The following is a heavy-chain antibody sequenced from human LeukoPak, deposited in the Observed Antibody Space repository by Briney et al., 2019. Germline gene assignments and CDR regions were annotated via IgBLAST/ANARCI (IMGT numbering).Heavy chain of an antibody. CDR2: ISGSGGST. D-gene: IGHD2-2*01. CDR3: AKEGWDCSSTSCPPA. J-gene: IGHJ5*02. V-gene: IGHV3-23*01. CDR1: GFTFSSYA. Sequence: GGSLRLSCAASGFTFSSYAMTWARQAPGKGLEWVSGISGSGGSTNYADSVKGRFTISRDKSKNTLYLQMNSLRVEDTAVYYCAKEGWDCSSTSCPPAWGQGTLVTVSS.